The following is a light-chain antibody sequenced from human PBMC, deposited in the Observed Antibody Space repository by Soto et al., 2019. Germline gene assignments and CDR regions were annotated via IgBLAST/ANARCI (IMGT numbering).Light chain of an antibody. V-gene: IGKV3-20*01. CDR2: GAS. J-gene: IGKJ5*01. CDR1: QSVSSNY. Sequence: ESGGKQCPCTLALNQGERATLSCRAIQSVSSNYLAWYQQKPGQAPRLLIYGASTRATGIPDRFSGSGSGTDFTLTISRLEPEDFAVYYCQQYGSSTPITFGQGTRLEI. CDR3: QQYGSSTPIT.